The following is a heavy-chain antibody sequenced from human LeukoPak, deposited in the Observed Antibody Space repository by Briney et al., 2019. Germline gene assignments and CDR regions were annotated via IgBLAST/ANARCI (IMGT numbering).Heavy chain of an antibody. V-gene: IGHV4-39*07. CDR3: ARYEVVVNYFDY. CDR1: GGSIRSSSYY. Sequence: SETLSLTCTVSGGSIRSSSYYWGWIRQPPGKGLEWIGSIYYSGSTYYNPSLKSRVTISVDTSKSQFSLKLSSVTAADTAVYYCARYEVVVNYFDYWGQGTLVTVSS. CDR2: IYYSGST. D-gene: IGHD3-22*01. J-gene: IGHJ4*02.